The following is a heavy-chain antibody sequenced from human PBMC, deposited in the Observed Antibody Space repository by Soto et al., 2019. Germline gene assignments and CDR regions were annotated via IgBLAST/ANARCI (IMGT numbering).Heavy chain of an antibody. V-gene: IGHV4-59*12. CDR1: GGSISSYY. D-gene: IGHD5-12*01. Sequence: SETLSLTCTVSGGSISSYYWSWIRQPPGKGLEWIGYIYYSGSTNYNPSLKSRVTISVDTSKNQFSLKLSSVTAADTAVYYCARDARKVAFYFDYWGQGTLVTVSS. J-gene: IGHJ4*02. CDR2: IYYSGST. CDR3: ARDARKVAFYFDY.